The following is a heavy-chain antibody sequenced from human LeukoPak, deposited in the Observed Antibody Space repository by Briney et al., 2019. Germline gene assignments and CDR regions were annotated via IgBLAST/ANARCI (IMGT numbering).Heavy chain of an antibody. CDR2: IYYDGST. CDR3: ARLLYDILTGYYFDY. D-gene: IGHD3-9*01. J-gene: IGHJ4*02. CDR1: GSSISSSRDY. V-gene: IGHV4-39*01. Sequence: SETLSLSCIVSGSSISSSRDYWAWIRQPPGKGLEWVGNIYYDGSTYYNPSLKSRVTISIDTSKHQFSLKVSSVIAADTAVYYCARLLYDILTGYYFDYWGQGTLVTVSS.